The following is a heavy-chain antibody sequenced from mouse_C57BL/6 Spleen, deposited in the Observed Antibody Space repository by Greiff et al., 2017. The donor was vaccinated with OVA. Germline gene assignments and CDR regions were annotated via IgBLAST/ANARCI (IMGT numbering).Heavy chain of an antibody. J-gene: IGHJ4*01. Sequence: VQLKESGPGLVKPSQSLSLTCSVTGYSITSGYYWNWIRQFPGNKLEWMGYISYDGSNNYNPSLKNRISITRATSKNQFFLKLNSVTTEDTATYYCARDSDSSGYDYAMDYWGQGTSVTVSS. CDR1: GYSITSGYY. V-gene: IGHV3-6*01. CDR2: ISYDGSN. D-gene: IGHD3-2*02. CDR3: ARDSDSSGYDYAMDY.